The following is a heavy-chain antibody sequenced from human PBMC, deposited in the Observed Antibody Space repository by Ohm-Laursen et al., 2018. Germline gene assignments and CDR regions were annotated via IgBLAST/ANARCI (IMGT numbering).Heavy chain of an antibody. CDR2: ITDNGAGT. D-gene: IGHD2-21*02. Sequence: SLRLSCSASGFTFRNYPMYWVRQAPGMGLEWVASITDNGAGTFYADSVRGRFTISRDNSKNTLYLQMNSLRAEDTAVYYCAKDVVVVTATAFDYWGQGTLVTVSS. CDR3: AKDVVVVTATAFDY. CDR1: GFTFRNYP. J-gene: IGHJ4*02. V-gene: IGHV3-23*01.